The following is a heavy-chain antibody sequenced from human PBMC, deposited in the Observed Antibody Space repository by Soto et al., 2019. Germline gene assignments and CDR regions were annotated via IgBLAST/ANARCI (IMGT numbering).Heavy chain of an antibody. V-gene: IGHV3-11*01. CDR2: ISSSGSTI. CDR3: ERGRLRFLLGRADAFDI. D-gene: IGHD5-12*01. J-gene: IGHJ3*02. CDR1: GFTFSDYY. Sequence: QVQLVESGGGLVKPGGSLRLSCAASGFTFSDYYLSWSRQAPGKGLERVSYISSSGSTIYYADSVKGRFTISRDNAKNSLYLQMNSLRAEDTAVYYCERGRLRFLLGRADAFDIWGQGTMVTVSS.